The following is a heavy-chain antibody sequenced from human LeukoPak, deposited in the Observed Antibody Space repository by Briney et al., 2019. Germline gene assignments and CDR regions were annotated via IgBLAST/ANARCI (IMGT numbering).Heavy chain of an antibody. J-gene: IGHJ1*01. D-gene: IGHD6-13*01. CDR1: GGSISSYY. CDR2: IYYSGST. V-gene: IGHV4-59*12. CDR3: ARDDLYSSSWYSFQH. Sequence: SETLSLTCTVSGGSISSYYWSWIRQPPGKGLEWIGYIYYSGSTNYNPSLKSRVSISVDTSKNQFSLKLSSVTAADTAVYYCARDDLYSSSWYSFQHWGQGTLVTVSS.